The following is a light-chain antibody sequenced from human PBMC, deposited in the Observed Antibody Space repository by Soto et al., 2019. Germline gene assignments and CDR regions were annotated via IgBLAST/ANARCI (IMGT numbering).Light chain of an antibody. CDR1: QSVSSSY. CDR2: GAS. V-gene: IGKV3-20*01. CDR3: QQYGSSPRYT. J-gene: IGKJ2*01. Sequence: EIVLTQSPGTLSLSPGERATLSCRASQSVSSSYLAWYQQKPGQAPRLLIYGASSMATGIPDRFSGSGSGTDFTLTISRPEPEDFAVYYCQQYGSSPRYTFGQGTKLEIK.